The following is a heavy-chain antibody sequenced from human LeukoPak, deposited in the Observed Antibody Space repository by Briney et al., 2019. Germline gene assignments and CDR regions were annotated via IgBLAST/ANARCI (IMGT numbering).Heavy chain of an antibody. V-gene: IGHV3-53*01. CDR3: ARERDGYYMDV. CDR1: GFTVSNNF. Sequence: GGSLRLSCAASGFTVSNNFMSWVRQAPGKGLEGVSIIYSGDSTYYIDSVKGRFTISRDNSKNTLYLQMNSLRAEDTAVYYCARERDGYYMDVWGKGTTVTVSS. J-gene: IGHJ6*03. CDR2: IYSGDST.